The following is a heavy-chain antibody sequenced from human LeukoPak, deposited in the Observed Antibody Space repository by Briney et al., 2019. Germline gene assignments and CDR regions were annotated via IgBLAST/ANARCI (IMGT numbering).Heavy chain of an antibody. CDR2: INHSGST. D-gene: IGHD6-13*01. CDR3: ARDGGLIAAADTN. V-gene: IGHV4-34*01. J-gene: IGHJ4*02. CDR1: GGSFSGYY. Sequence: SETLSLTCAVYGGSFSGYYWSWIRQPPGKGLEWIGEINHSGSTNYNPSLKSRVTISVDTSKNQFSLKLSSVTAADTAVYYCARDGGLIAAADTNWGQGTLVTVSS.